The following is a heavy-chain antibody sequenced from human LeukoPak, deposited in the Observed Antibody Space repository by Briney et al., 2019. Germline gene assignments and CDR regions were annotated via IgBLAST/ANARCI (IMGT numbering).Heavy chain of an antibody. CDR2: IYYSGST. D-gene: IGHD6-19*01. V-gene: IGHV4-30-4*08. J-gene: IGHJ4*02. CDR3: ARAIAVAGTWVDY. Sequence: SETLSLTCTVSGGSISSGDYCWSWIRQPPGKGLEWIGYIYYSGSTYYNPSLKSRVTISVDTSKNQFSLKLSSVTAADTAVYYCARAIAVAGTWVDYWGQGTLVTVSS. CDR1: GGSISSGDYC.